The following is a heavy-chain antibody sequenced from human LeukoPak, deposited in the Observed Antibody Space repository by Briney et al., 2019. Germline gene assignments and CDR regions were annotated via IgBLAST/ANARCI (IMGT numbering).Heavy chain of an antibody. Sequence: GASVKVSCTASVYTFTAYYMHWVRHAPGQGLEWMGWINPNSGGTNYAQKFQGRVTMTRDTSSSTAYMELSRLRSDDTAVYYCARPPQYSSSWYLLDYWGQGTLVTVSS. CDR3: ARPPQYSSSWYLLDY. CDR2: INPNSGGT. J-gene: IGHJ4*02. V-gene: IGHV1-2*02. D-gene: IGHD6-13*01. CDR1: VYTFTAYY.